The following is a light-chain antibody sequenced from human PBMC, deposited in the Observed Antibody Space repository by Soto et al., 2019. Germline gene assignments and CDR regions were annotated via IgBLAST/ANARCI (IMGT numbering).Light chain of an antibody. Sequence: QSALTQPASVTGSPGQSITISCTGTSSDVGGYNYVSWYQQHPGKAPKLMIYDVSSRPSGVSNRFSGSKSGNTASLTISGLQAEDEADYYCSSYTTTSTLLVFGGGTQLT. CDR3: SSYTTTSTLLV. CDR1: SSDVGGYNY. J-gene: IGLJ3*02. V-gene: IGLV2-14*01. CDR2: DVS.